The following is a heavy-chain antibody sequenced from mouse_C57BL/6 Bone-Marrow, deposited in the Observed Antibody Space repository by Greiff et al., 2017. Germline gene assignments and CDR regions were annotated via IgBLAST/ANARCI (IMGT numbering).Heavy chain of an antibody. D-gene: IGHD2-2*01. V-gene: IGHV7-3*01. CDR3: ARYCGYDGVAY. CDR2: IRNKANGYTT. Sequence: EVQLVESGAGLVQPGGSLSLSCAASGFTFTDYYMSWVRQPPGKALEWLGFIRNKANGYTTEYSASVKGRFTISRDNSQTILYLQMNALRAEDSATYDCARYCGYDGVAYWGQGTLVTVSA. J-gene: IGHJ3*01. CDR1: GFTFTDYY.